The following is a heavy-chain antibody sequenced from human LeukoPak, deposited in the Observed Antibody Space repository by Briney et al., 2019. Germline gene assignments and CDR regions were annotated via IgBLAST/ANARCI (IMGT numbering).Heavy chain of an antibody. CDR2: ISNYNGNT. CDR1: GYTFSNYA. CDR3: ARDYDSSGDFDY. Sequence: ASVKVSCKASGYTFSNYAMNWVRQAPGQGLEWMGWISNYNGNTNYAQKFQGRVAMTTDTSTYTAYMELRSLRSDDTALYYCARDYDSSGDFDYWGQGTLVTVSS. V-gene: IGHV1-18*01. J-gene: IGHJ4*02. D-gene: IGHD3-22*01.